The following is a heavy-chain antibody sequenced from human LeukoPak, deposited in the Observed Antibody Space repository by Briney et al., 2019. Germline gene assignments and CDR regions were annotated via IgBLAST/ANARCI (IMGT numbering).Heavy chain of an antibody. Sequence: GASVKVSCKASGGTFSSYAISWVRQAPGQGLEWMGGIIPIFGTANYAQKFQGRVTITADESTSTAYMELSSLRSEDTAVYYCARDRYSSGWYFRFDYWGQGTLVTVSS. CDR2: IIPIFGTA. CDR1: GGTFSSYA. J-gene: IGHJ4*02. CDR3: ARDRYSSGWYFRFDY. V-gene: IGHV1-69*13. D-gene: IGHD6-19*01.